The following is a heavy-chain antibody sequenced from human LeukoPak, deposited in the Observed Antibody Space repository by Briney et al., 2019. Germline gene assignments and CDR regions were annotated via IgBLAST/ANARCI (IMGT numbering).Heavy chain of an antibody. D-gene: IGHD2-2*02. Sequence: GGSLRLSCETSGFTFTNYAMSWVRQAPGKGLEWLSAFTGRPGRTYYADSVRGRFTISRDTSKNTLFLEMSSLRVEDTALYFCAKDHLLCTSTSCYIDYFDSWGQGTLVTVSS. V-gene: IGHV3-23*01. CDR2: FTGRPGRT. CDR1: GFTFTNYA. J-gene: IGHJ4*02. CDR3: AKDHLLCTSTSCYIDYFDS.